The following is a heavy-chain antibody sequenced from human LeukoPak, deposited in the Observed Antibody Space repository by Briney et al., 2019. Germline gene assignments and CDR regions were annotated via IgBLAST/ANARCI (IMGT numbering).Heavy chain of an antibody. CDR1: GGSFSGYY. Sequence: PSETLSLTCAVYGGSFSGYYWSWIRQPPGKGLEWIGEINHSGSTNYNPSLTSRVTISVDTSKNQFSLKLSSVTAADTAVYHCARVGSGGAWFDFWGQGTLVSVSS. CDR3: ARVGSGGAWFDF. D-gene: IGHD6-19*01. J-gene: IGHJ4*02. CDR2: INHSGST. V-gene: IGHV4-34*01.